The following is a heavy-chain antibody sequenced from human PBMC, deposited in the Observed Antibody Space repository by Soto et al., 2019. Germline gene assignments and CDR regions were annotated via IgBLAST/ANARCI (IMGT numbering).Heavy chain of an antibody. CDR1: GFTVNSNY. J-gene: IGHJ6*03. Sequence: GGSLRLSCAASGFTVNSNYMSWVRQATGKGLEWVSVVYTGGSTYYADSVKGRSTISRDNSNNTLYLQMNSLRAEDTAVYYCARGGCSSNTCHYSYNYMAVWCKGTTGTLSS. CDR2: VYTGGST. CDR3: ARGGCSSNTCHYSYNYMAV. V-gene: IGHV3-66*01. D-gene: IGHD2-2*01.